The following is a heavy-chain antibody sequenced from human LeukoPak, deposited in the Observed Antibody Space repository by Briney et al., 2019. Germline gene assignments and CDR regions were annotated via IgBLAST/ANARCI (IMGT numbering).Heavy chain of an antibody. J-gene: IGHJ4*02. V-gene: IGHV4-59*01. CDR2: IYNSGST. D-gene: IGHD5-12*01. CDR1: GGSISSYY. Sequence: PSETLSLTCTVSGGSISSYYWSWIRQPPGKGLEWLGYIYNSGSTNYNPSLKSRVTISVDTSKNQFSLRLSSVTAAETAVYYCARWTHIMATTYYFFDYWGQGTLVTVSS. CDR3: ARWTHIMATTYYFFDY.